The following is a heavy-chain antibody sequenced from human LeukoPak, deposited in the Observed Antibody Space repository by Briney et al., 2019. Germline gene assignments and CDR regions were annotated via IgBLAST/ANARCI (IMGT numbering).Heavy chain of an antibody. J-gene: IGHJ3*02. CDR3: ATPLHDILTGLARDPYAFDI. D-gene: IGHD3-9*01. CDR2: INPNSGGT. CDR1: GYTFTGYY. Sequence: ASVKVSCKASGYTFTGYYMHWVRQAPGQGLEWMGWINPNSGGTNYAQKFQGRVTMTRDTSISTAYMELSRLRSDDTAVYYCATPLHDILTGLARDPYAFDIWGQGTMVTVSS. V-gene: IGHV1-2*02.